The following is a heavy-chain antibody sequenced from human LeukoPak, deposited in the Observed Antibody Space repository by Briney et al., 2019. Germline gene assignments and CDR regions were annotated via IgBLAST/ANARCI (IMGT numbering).Heavy chain of an antibody. CDR1: GFTFSSYS. Sequence: GGSLRLSCAASGFTFSSYSMNWVRQAPGKGLEWVSSISSSSSYIYYADSVKGRFTISRDNAKNSLYLQMNNLRADDTAVYYCARLSGTYSRGGDYWGQGTLVTVSS. CDR3: ARLSGTYSRGGDY. V-gene: IGHV3-21*04. J-gene: IGHJ4*02. D-gene: IGHD1-26*01. CDR2: ISSSSSYI.